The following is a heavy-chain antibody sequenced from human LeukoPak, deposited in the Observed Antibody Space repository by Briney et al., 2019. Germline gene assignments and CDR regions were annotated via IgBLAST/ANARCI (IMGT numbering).Heavy chain of an antibody. V-gene: IGHV4-4*07. Sequence: SETLSLTCTVSGGSISSYYWSWIRQPAGKGLEWIGRIYSSGSTNYNPALKSRVTMSVDTSKNQCFLKLSSVSAADTAVYYCPEGSGWYDYWGQGTLVTVSS. J-gene: IGHJ4*02. D-gene: IGHD6-19*01. CDR1: GGSISSYY. CDR3: PEGSGWYDY. CDR2: IYSSGST.